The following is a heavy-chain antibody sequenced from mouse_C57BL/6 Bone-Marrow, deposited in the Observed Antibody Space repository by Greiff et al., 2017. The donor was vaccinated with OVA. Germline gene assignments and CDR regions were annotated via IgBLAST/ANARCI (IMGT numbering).Heavy chain of an antibody. J-gene: IGHJ2*01. CDR3: ARSSYHGTYVPFYYFDS. CDR1: GYTFTNYW. D-gene: IGHD2-1*01. V-gene: IGHV1-63*01. Sequence: QVHVKQSGAELVRPGTSVKMSCKASGYTFTNYWIGWAKQRPGHGLEWIGDIYPGGGYTTYNEKFKGKAKLTADKSSSTAYIQFSSLTSEDSAIYYCARSSYHGTYVPFYYFDSWGQGTTLTVSS. CDR2: IYPGGGYT.